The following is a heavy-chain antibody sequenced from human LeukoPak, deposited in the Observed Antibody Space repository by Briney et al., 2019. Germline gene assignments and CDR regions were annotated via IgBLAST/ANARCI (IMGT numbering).Heavy chain of an antibody. Sequence: GGSLRLSCAASGFIFKNYATSWVRQAPGKGLEWVSIISGTSDTTRYGDSVRGRFTTSRDNPRNTLYLQMNSLRVDDTAVYYCAKADATIGGAFDIWGQGTMVTVSS. CDR2: ISGTSDTT. CDR1: GFIFKNYA. V-gene: IGHV3-23*01. CDR3: AKADATIGGAFDI. D-gene: IGHD3-3*01. J-gene: IGHJ3*02.